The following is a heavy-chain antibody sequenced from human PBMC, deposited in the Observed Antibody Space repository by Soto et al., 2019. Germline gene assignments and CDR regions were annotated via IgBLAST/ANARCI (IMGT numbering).Heavy chain of an antibody. Sequence: EVQLVESGGGLVQPGGSLKLSCAASGFTFSGSAVHWVRQASGKGLEWVGRIRSKANNYATVYAASVKGSFTISRDDSKNTAYLQMNSLKTEDTAVYYCTRHAVQYCGGDCYLLPDFDLWGRGTLVTVSS. D-gene: IGHD2-21*02. J-gene: IGHJ2*01. CDR1: GFTFSGSA. CDR3: TRHAVQYCGGDCYLLPDFDL. CDR2: IRSKANNYAT. V-gene: IGHV3-73*02.